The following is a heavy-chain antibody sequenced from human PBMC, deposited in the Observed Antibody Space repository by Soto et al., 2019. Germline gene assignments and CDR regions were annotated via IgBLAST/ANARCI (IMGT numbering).Heavy chain of an antibody. J-gene: IGHJ6*03. V-gene: IGHV3-21*01. CDR3: ARDRSYGSANYYYYYYMDV. CDR2: IRSSSSYI. Sequence: EVQLVESGGGLVQPGGSLRLSCAASGFTFSSYSMNWVRQAPGKGLEWVSSIRSSSSYIYYADSVKGRFTISRDNAKNPLYLQMNRLRAEDTAVYYCARDRSYGSANYYYYYYMDVWGKGTTVTVSS. D-gene: IGHD3-10*01. CDR1: GFTFSSYS.